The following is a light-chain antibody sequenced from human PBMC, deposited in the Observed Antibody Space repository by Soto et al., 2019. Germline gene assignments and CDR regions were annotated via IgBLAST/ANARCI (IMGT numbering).Light chain of an antibody. CDR2: GAS. CDR1: QGISNE. J-gene: IGKJ1*01. Sequence: IQMTQSPSSLSASVGDRVTITCRASQGISNELGWYQQRPGKAPKVLIYGASNLQSGVPSRFSGSASGTDFTLTISSLQPEDFATYYCLQDFTYPWTFGQGTKVEMK. CDR3: LQDFTYPWT. V-gene: IGKV1-6*01.